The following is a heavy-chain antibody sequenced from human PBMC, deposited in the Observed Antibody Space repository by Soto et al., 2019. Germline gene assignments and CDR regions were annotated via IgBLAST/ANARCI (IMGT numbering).Heavy chain of an antibody. D-gene: IGHD3-10*01. CDR3: ARDQLWFGEGAYYYYGMDV. J-gene: IGHJ6*02. CDR1: GFIFSSYG. Sequence: GGSLRLSCAASGFIFSSYGMHWVRQAPGKGLEWVAVMSNDGISKHYADSVKGRFTISRDNSKNTLYLQMNSLRAEDTAVYYCARDQLWFGEGAYYYYGMDVWGQGTTVTVSS. CDR2: MSNDGISK. V-gene: IGHV3-30*03.